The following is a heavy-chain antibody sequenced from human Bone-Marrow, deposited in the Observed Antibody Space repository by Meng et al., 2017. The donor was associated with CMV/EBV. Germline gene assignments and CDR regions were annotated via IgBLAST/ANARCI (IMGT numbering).Heavy chain of an antibody. V-gene: IGHV1-18*01. CDR3: ARDRRPYCSGDCYSDFDL. D-gene: IGHD2-21*01. J-gene: IGHJ4*02. CDR1: GYTFNSYG. CDR2: ISSYDANT. Sequence: ASVKVFCKTSGYTFNSYGINWVRQAPGQGLEWMGRISSYDANTNYAQNFQDRVTMTTDTSTSKAYMELRSLTSDDTAIYFCARDRRPYCSGDCYSDFDLWGQGTPVTVSS.